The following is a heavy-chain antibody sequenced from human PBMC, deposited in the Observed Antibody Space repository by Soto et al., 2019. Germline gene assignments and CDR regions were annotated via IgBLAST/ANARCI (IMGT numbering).Heavy chain of an antibody. CDR1: GGTFSSYT. D-gene: IGHD3-3*01. Sequence: QVQLVQSGAEVKKPGSSVKVSCKASGGTFSSYTISWVRQAPGQGLEWMGRIIPILGIANYAQKFQGRVTITADKSTSTAYMELSSLRYEDTAVYYCAREGGSGYYHYNYYGMDVWGQGTTVTVSS. CDR3: AREGGSGYYHYNYYGMDV. J-gene: IGHJ6*02. V-gene: IGHV1-69*08. CDR2: IIPILGIA.